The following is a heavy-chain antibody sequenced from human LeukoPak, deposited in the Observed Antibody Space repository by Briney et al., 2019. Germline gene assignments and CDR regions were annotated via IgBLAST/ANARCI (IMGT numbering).Heavy chain of an antibody. CDR2: IGDTGGAT. J-gene: IGHJ4*02. D-gene: IGHD6-19*01. Sequence: GGSLRLSCAASGLTFSSYAMSWVRQAPGKGLEWVSGIGDTGGATYYADSVKGRFTISRDNSKNTLYLQMNSLRAEDTAIYYCATLIAVAGRRVSDYWGQGTLVTVS. CDR3: ATLIAVAGRRVSDY. CDR1: GLTFSSYA. V-gene: IGHV3-23*01.